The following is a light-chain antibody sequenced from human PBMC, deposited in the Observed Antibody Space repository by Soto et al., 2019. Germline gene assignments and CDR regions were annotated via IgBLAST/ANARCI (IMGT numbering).Light chain of an antibody. J-gene: IGKJ1*01. Sequence: DIQMTQSPSSLSASVGDRVTITCRASQGISNYLAWYQQKPGKVPKLLIYAASTLQSGVPSRFSVSASGTDFTLTISSLQPEDVATYSCEKYNSAPWTFGQGPKVEIK. V-gene: IGKV1-27*01. CDR2: AAS. CDR1: QGISNY. CDR3: EKYNSAPWT.